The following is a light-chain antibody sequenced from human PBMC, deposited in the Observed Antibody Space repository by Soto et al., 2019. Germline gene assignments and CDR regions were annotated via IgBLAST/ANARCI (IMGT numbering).Light chain of an antibody. CDR1: QGISSY. CDR3: QQYYSTPGT. Sequence: AIRMTQSPSSFSASTGDRVTITCRASQGISSYLAWYQQKPGKAPKLLIYAASTLQSGVPSRFSGSGSGTDFTLTISCLQSEDFATYYSQQYYSTPGTFGQGTKV. J-gene: IGKJ1*01. V-gene: IGKV1-8*01. CDR2: AAS.